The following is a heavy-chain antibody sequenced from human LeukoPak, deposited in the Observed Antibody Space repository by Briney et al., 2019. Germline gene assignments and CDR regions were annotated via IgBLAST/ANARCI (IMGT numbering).Heavy chain of an antibody. V-gene: IGHV1-69*05. CDR1: GGTFSSYA. J-gene: IGHJ5*02. CDR3: ARDGMVRGVILPLGFDP. CDR2: IIPIFGTA. Sequence: SVNASCKASGGTFSSYAISWVRQAPGQGLEWMGRIIPIFGTANYAQKFQGRVTITTDESTSTAYMELSSLRSEDTAVYYCARDGMVRGVILPLGFDPWGQGTLVTVSS. D-gene: IGHD3-10*01.